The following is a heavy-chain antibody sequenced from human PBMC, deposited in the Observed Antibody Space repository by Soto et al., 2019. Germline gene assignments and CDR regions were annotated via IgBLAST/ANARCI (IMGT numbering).Heavy chain of an antibody. V-gene: IGHV3-23*01. J-gene: IGHJ5*02. Sequence: GWSLRLSCASSVFTFISYAMSWVRQAPGKGLEWVSAISGSGGSTYYADSVKGRFTISRDNSKNTLYLQMNSLRAEDTAVYYCAPPGGTPWPWGQGTLVTVSS. CDR3: APPGGTPWP. CDR2: ISGSGGST. CDR1: VFTFISYA. D-gene: IGHD1-26*01.